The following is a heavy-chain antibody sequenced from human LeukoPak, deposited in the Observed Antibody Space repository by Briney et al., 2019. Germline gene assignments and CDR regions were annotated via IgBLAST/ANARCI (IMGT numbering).Heavy chain of an antibody. V-gene: IGHV3-30-3*01. CDR3: ARDPYGGNFPDY. J-gene: IGHJ4*02. CDR2: ISYDGSNK. Sequence: GGSLRLSCADSGFTFSSYAMHWVRQAPGKGLEWVAVISYDGSNKYYADSVKGRFTISRDNSKNTLYLQMNSLRAEDTAVYYCARDPYGGNFPDYWGQGTLVTVSS. CDR1: GFTFSSYA. D-gene: IGHD4-23*01.